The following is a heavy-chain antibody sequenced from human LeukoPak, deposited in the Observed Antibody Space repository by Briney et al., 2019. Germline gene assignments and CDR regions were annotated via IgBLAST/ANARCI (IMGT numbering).Heavy chain of an antibody. Sequence: ASVKVSCKASGYTFTGYYMHWVRQAPGQGLEWMGWINPNSGGANYAQKFQGRGTMTRDTSISTAYMELSRLRSDDTAVYYCATIGATIAVAGTGDYWGQGTLVTVSS. V-gene: IGHV1-2*02. D-gene: IGHD6-19*01. CDR3: ATIGATIAVAGTGDY. CDR1: GYTFTGYY. CDR2: INPNSGGA. J-gene: IGHJ4*02.